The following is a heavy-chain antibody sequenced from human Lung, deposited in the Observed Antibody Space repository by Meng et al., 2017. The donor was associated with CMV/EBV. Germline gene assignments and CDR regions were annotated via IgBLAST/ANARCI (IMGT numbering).Heavy chain of an antibody. CDR1: GLTLSTYG. CDR2: IRYDGGKK. Sequence: GGSLRLXCAASGLTLSTYGIHWVRQAPGKGLAWVAFIRYDGGKKEYVDSVKGRFTISRDNSKNTVNLQRNSLRAEDTAVYYCAKDSGRGGHLWFRGVDYGXQGTXVTVSS. CDR3: AKDSGRGGHLWFRGVDY. J-gene: IGHJ4*02. V-gene: IGHV3-30*02. D-gene: IGHD3-10*01.